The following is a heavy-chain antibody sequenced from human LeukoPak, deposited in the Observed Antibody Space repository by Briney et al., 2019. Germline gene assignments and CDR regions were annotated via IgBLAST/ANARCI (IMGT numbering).Heavy chain of an antibody. Sequence: PVGSLRLSCAASGFTFSSYSMNWVRQAPGKGLGWVSSISSSSSYIYYADSVKGRFTISRDNAKNSLYLQMNSLRAEDTAVYYCARAIAVAGTASGALDYWGQGTLVTVSS. J-gene: IGHJ4*02. CDR1: GFTFSSYS. D-gene: IGHD6-19*01. CDR2: ISSSSSYI. V-gene: IGHV3-21*01. CDR3: ARAIAVAGTASGALDY.